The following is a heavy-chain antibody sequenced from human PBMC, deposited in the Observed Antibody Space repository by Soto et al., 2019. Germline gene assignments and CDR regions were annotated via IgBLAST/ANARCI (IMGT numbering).Heavy chain of an antibody. CDR1: GGTFSSYA. D-gene: IGHD3-16*01. J-gene: IGHJ6*02. CDR3: ARRMGGRYYYGMDV. Sequence: SVKVSCKASGGTFSSYAISWVRQAPGQGLEWMGGIIPIFGTANYAQKFQGRVTITADESTSTAYMELSSLRSEDTAVYYCARRMGGRYYYGMDVWGQGNTVTVS. CDR2: IIPIFGTA. V-gene: IGHV1-69*13.